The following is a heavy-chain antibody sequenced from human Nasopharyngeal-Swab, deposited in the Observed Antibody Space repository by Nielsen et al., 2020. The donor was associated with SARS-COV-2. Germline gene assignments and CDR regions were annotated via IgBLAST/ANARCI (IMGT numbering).Heavy chain of an antibody. CDR1: GFPLRRHA. CDR2: ISGSGDLI. CDR3: ARDGGAAVADWYYYMDV. V-gene: IGHV3-23*01. J-gene: IGHJ6*03. D-gene: IGHD6-13*01. Sequence: GESLKISCAASGFPLRRHAMSWARQTPGKGLEWGPTISGSGDLIFYADSVKGRFTISRDNSKNTLYLQMYTLRADDTAVYYCARDGGAAVADWYYYMDVWGKGTTVTVSS.